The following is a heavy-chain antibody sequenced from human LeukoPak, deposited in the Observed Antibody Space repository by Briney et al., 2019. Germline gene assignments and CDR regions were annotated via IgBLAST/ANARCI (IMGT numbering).Heavy chain of an antibody. CDR2: IYYSGST. J-gene: IGHJ3*02. CDR1: GGSISSYY. Sequence: SETLSLTCTVSGGSISSYYWSWIRQPPGKGLEWIGYIYYSGSTNYNPSLKSRVPISVDTSKNQFSLKLSSVTAADTAVYYCARDALYDYVWGSYRRDAFDIWGQGTMVTVSS. D-gene: IGHD3-16*02. V-gene: IGHV4-59*01. CDR3: ARDALYDYVWGSYRRDAFDI.